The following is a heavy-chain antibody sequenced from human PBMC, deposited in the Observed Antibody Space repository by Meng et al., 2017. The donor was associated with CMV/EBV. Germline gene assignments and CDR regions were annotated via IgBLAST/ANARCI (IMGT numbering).Heavy chain of an antibody. V-gene: IGHV3-30*02. J-gene: IGHJ4*02. CDR3: AKDWSVGSEDFDC. Sequence: RGSLRLSCAASGFSFNYYGMHWVRQAPDKGLEWVAFIRYDGSNKYYADSVKGRFTISRDNSKNTLYLQINSLRAEDTAVYYCAKDWSVGSEDFDCWGQGTLVTVSS. CDR2: IRYDGSNK. CDR1: GFSFNYYG. D-gene: IGHD3-3*01.